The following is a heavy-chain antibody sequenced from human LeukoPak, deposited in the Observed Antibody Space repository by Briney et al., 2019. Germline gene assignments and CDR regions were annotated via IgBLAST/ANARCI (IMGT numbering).Heavy chain of an antibody. J-gene: IGHJ4*02. V-gene: IGHV3-23*01. CDR2: ISDSGSTT. D-gene: IGHD1-26*01. CDR3: ARDPYSGKYAGRYFDY. CDR1: GFTFSNYA. Sequence: GGSLRLSCAASGFTFSNYAMTWVPQAPGKGLEWVSAISDSGSTTFYADSVKGRFTISRDNSKNTLYVQMNNLRAEDTAVYYCARDPYSGKYAGRYFDYWGQGTLVTVSS.